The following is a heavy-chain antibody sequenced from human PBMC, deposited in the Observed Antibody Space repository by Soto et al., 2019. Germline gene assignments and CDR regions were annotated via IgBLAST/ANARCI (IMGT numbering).Heavy chain of an antibody. CDR1: GFTFSSYA. V-gene: IGHV3-23*01. Sequence: GGSLRLSCAASGFTFSSYAMSWVRQAPGKGLEWVSGISGSGDSTYYADSVKGRFTISRDNSKNTLYLQMNSLRAEDTAVYYCAKGVPGIAVAGTGFFQHWGQGTLVTVSS. J-gene: IGHJ1*01. CDR3: AKGVPGIAVAGTGFFQH. CDR2: ISGSGDST. D-gene: IGHD6-19*01.